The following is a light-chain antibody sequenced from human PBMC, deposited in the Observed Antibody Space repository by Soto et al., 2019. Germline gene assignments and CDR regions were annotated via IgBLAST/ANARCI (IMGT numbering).Light chain of an antibody. Sequence: EIVMTQSPATLSMSPGEIATLSCRASQNINNNLAWYPQKPGQVPRLLIYPASTGATGIPARFSGSGSGTELTLTISSVQSKDIASYYCQQYNDWPLTFGGGTKVEIK. J-gene: IGKJ4*01. CDR2: PAS. CDR3: QQYNDWPLT. CDR1: QNINNN. V-gene: IGKV3-15*01.